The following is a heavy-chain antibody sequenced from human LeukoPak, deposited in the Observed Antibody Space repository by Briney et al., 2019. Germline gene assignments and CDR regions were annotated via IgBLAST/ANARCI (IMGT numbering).Heavy chain of an antibody. J-gene: IGHJ4*02. V-gene: IGHV3-66*02. D-gene: IGHD4-17*01. Sequence: GGSLRLSCAASGFTVSSKYMSWVRQAPGKGPEWVSVIYTGGSTYYADSVKGRFTISRDNSENTLFLQMNSLSAEDTAVYYCASPGGDYFSPFDYWGQGTLVTVSS. CDR1: GFTVSSKY. CDR3: ASPGGDYFSPFDY. CDR2: IYTGGST.